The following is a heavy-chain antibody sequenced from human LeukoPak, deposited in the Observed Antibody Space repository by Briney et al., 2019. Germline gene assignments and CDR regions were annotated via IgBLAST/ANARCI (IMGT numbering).Heavy chain of an antibody. CDR1: GFTFSSYA. Sequence: KSGGSLRLSCAASGFTFSSYAMSWIRQPPGKGLEWIGEINHSGSTNYNPSLKSRVTISVDTSKNQFSLKLSSVTAADTAVYYCARARGYSSSWYRDYYYYGMDVWGQGTTVTVSS. CDR2: INHSGST. D-gene: IGHD6-13*01. CDR3: ARARGYSSSWYRDYYYYGMDV. J-gene: IGHJ6*02. V-gene: IGHV4-34*01.